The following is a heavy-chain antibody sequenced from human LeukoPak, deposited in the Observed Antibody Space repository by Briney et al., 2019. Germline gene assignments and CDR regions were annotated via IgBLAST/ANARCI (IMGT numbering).Heavy chain of an antibody. CDR1: GFTVSHSY. V-gene: IGHV3-53*01. J-gene: IGHJ4*02. CDR3: ATGASGRYCSDTNCYF. Sequence: GGSLTLSCPVTGFTVSHSYMSWVGQAPGRGLEWVSVIYSGGRAYYADSVKGGFTISRDNSKGAVYLQMNSQRAEDTAVYYCATGASGRYCSDTNCYFWGQGTLVTVSS. CDR2: IYSGGRA. D-gene: IGHD2-2*01.